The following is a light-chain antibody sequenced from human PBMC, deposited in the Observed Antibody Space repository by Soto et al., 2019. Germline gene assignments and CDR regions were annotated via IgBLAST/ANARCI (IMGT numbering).Light chain of an antibody. J-gene: IGKJ5*01. CDR1: QGIRND. CDR2: AAS. V-gene: IGKV1-6*01. CDR3: LQDSNYPIN. Sequence: AIQVTQAPSSLSASVGDRVTITCRASQGIRNDLGWYQQKPGKAPKLLIYAASSLQSGVPSRFSGSGSGTDFTLTISSLQPEDFETYYCLQDSNYPINFGPGTRLEIK.